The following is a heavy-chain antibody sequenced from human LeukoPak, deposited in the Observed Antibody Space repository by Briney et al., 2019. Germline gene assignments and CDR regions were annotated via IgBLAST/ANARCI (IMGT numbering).Heavy chain of an antibody. CDR3: ARGQGVSGSYRFFDY. CDR1: GGSFSGYY. CDR2: INHSGST. V-gene: IGHV4-34*01. Sequence: NTSETLSLTCAVYGGSFSGYYWSWIRQPPGKGLEWIGEINHSGSTNYNPSLKSRVTISVDTSKNQFSLKLSSVTAADTAVYYCARGQGVSGSYRFFDYWGQGTLVTVSS. D-gene: IGHD1-26*01. J-gene: IGHJ4*02.